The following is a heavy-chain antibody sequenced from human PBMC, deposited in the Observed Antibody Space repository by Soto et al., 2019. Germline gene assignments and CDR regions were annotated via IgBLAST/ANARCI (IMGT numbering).Heavy chain of an antibody. V-gene: IGHV4-31*03. CDR2: ISYGGST. CDR3: SRGILV. D-gene: IGHD5-18*01. J-gene: IGHJ4*02. CDR1: GGSINSGGYC. Sequence: QVQLQESGPGLVKPSQTLSLTCTVSGGSINSGGYCWSWIRQHPGKGLDWIGCISYGGSTSYNPSLKSRVTISVDTSKNQFSLKLTSVPAAGTAVYYGSRGILVWGQGALITVSS.